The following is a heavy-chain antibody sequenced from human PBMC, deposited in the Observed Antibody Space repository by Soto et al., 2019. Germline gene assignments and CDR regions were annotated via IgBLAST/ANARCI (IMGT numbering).Heavy chain of an antibody. J-gene: IGHJ4*02. CDR3: AKSLYYYDSSPLDH. V-gene: IGHV3-43D*04. D-gene: IGHD3-22*01. Sequence: PGGSLRLSCEAAGFTFSSHAMHWVRQVPGKGLEWVSLTNSDGTDSYYMDSVKGRFTISRDNAKSTLYLQMDRLRPEDTALYFCAKSLYYYDSSPLDHWGQGTLVTVSS. CDR2: TNSDGTDS. CDR1: GFTFSSHA.